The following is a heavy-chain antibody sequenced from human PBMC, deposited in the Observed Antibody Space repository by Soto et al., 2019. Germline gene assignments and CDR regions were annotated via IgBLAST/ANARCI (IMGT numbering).Heavy chain of an antibody. CDR1: GFTFSTYY. Sequence: DVQLVESGGGLVQPGGSLRLSCAASGFTFSTYYMTWVRQAPGKGLEWVASIKNDGSEQYYVDSVKGRFTISRDNAKNSLYLQXNSLRAGXTALYYCSRENWFQDYWGQGTRVTVSS. J-gene: IGHJ4*02. D-gene: IGHD3-10*01. V-gene: IGHV3-7*03. CDR2: IKNDGSEQ. CDR3: SRENWFQDY.